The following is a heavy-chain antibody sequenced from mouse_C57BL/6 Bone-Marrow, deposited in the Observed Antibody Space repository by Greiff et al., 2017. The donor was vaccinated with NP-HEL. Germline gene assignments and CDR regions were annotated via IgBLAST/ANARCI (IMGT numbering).Heavy chain of an antibody. J-gene: IGHJ3*01. CDR1: GYTFTDYY. V-gene: IGHV1-76*01. D-gene: IGHD1-1*01. CDR2: IYPGSGNT. Sequence: QVQLQQSGAELVRPGASVKLSCKASGYTFTDYYINWVKQRPGQGLEWIARIYPGSGNTYYNEKFKGKATLTAEKSSSTAYMQLSSLTSEDSAVYFCARGGVTTVVADWGQGTLVTVSA. CDR3: ARGGVTTVVAD.